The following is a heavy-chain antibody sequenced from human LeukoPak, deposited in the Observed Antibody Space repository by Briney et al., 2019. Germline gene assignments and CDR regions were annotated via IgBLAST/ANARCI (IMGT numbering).Heavy chain of an antibody. CDR1: GYSFINYW. Sequence: RGESLKISCKGSGYSFINYWIAWVRQMPGKGLEWMGMIYPGDSDTRYSPSFQGQVTISADKSITTAYLQWSSLRASDTAMYYCARPANRGDAFDIWGQGTMVTVSS. CDR3: ARPANRGDAFDI. V-gene: IGHV5-51*01. CDR2: IYPGDSDT. D-gene: IGHD2/OR15-2a*01. J-gene: IGHJ3*02.